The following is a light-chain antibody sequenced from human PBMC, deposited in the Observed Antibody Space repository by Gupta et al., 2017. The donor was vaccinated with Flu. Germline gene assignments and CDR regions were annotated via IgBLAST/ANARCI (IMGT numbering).Light chain of an antibody. CDR2: AAS. J-gene: IGKJ2*01. V-gene: IGKV1-39*01. Sequence: DIQMTQSPSSLSASVGDRVTITCRASQSIVNYLNWYQQRPGKAPNLLIYAASSLHSGVPSRFSGSGSGTDFTLTISSLQPGDFATYYCQQSYSAPYTFGQGTKLEIK. CDR3: QQSYSAPYT. CDR1: QSIVNY.